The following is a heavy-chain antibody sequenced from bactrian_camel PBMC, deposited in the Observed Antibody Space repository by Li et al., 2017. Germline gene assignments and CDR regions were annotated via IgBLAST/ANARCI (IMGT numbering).Heavy chain of an antibody. J-gene: IGHJ4*01. V-gene: IGHV3S67*01. CDR2: IGSDGVT. CDR3: AADLGGRICLYGLGIDEGPGGEYNF. CDR1: GFTFSNYA. D-gene: IGHD5*01. Sequence: DVQLVESGGGLVQPGGSLRLSCVASGFTFSNYAMTWVRQAPGKEREGVAAIGSDGVTTYADSVKGRFTIAEDNAKNTLYLEMNSLKPEDTAMYYCAADLGGRICLYGLGIDEGPGGEYNFWGQGTQVTVS.